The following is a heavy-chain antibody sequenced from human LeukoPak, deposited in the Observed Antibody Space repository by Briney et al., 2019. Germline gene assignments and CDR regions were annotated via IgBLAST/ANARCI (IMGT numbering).Heavy chain of an antibody. CDR1: GGTFSSYA. CDR3: ARVTTNLGVESLDY. CDR2: ITPISTTA. J-gene: IGHJ4*02. V-gene: IGHV1-69*05. Sequence: AASVKVSCKASGGTFSSYAMSWVRQAPGQGLEWMGGITPISTTADYAQKFQGRVTITTDKSTSTAYMELSGLRSEDTAVYYCARVTTNLGVESLDYWGQGTLVTVSS. D-gene: IGHD3-3*01.